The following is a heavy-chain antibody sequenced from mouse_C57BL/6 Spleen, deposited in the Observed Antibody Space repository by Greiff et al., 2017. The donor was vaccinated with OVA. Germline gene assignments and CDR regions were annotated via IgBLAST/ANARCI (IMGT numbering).Heavy chain of an antibody. D-gene: IGHD1-1*01. Sequence: EVQLQQSGAELVRPGASVKLSCTASGFNIKDYYMHWVKQRPEQGLEWIGRIDPEDGDTEYAPKFQGKATMTADTSSNTAYLQLSSLTSEDTAVYYCTTLLLRYQAWFAYWGQGTLVTVSA. J-gene: IGHJ3*01. CDR1: GFNIKDYY. CDR3: TTLLLRYQAWFAY. CDR2: IDPEDGDT. V-gene: IGHV14-1*01.